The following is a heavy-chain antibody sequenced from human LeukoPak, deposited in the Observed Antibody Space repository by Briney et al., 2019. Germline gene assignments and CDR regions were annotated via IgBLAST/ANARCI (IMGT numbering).Heavy chain of an antibody. V-gene: IGHV1-2*02. CDR3: SGHYGPGPV. J-gene: IGHJ4*02. CDR2: IHPNGHDT. Sequence: ASVKVSCKASGYTFSDHHILWVRQAPGQGLEWMGWIHPNGHDTKSAQKFQGRMTMTTDTSISTAYMELNRVTSDDTAVYYCSGHYGPGPVWGQGTLITASS. D-gene: IGHD3-10*01. CDR1: GYTFSDHH.